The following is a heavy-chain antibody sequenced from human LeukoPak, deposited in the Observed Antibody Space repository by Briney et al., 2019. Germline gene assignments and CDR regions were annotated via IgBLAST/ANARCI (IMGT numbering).Heavy chain of an antibody. CDR3: ARAPSEIGGYYPEYFRH. J-gene: IGHJ1*01. CDR2: IKGDGST. Sequence: GGSLRLSCAASGFTFSSYWMHWVRQIPGKGLVWVSRIKGDGSTNYADSVKGRFTIPRDNAKNTLSLQMNSLRAEDTGVYYCARAPSEIGGYYPEYFRHWGQGTLVTVSS. D-gene: IGHD3-22*01. V-gene: IGHV3-74*01. CDR1: GFTFSSYW.